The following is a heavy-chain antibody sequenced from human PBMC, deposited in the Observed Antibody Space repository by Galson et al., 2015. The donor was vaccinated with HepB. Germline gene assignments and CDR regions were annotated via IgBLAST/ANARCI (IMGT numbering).Heavy chain of an antibody. CDR3: ARDGHVMIRGVSINYYYYGMDV. Sequence: QSGAEVKKPRASVKVSCKASGYTFTSYGISWVRQAPGQGLEWMGWISVYNGNTNYAQKVQGRVTMTADTSTSTAYMELRSLRSDDTAVYYCARDGHVMIRGVSINYYYYGMDVWGQGTTVTVSS. V-gene: IGHV1-18*04. D-gene: IGHD3-10*01. J-gene: IGHJ6*02. CDR1: GYTFTSYG. CDR2: ISVYNGNT.